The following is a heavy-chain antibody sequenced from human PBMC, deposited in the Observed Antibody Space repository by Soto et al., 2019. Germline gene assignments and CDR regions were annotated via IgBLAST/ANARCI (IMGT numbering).Heavy chain of an antibody. V-gene: IGHV3-23*01. Sequence: SLRLSCAASGFTFSSYAMSWVRQAPGKGLELLSSISGSGGATYYADSVQGRFTISRDNSKNTLYLQMNSLRAEDTALYYCAKGVQVRLVDFWGSGTLVTVSS. CDR2: ISGSGGAT. D-gene: IGHD5-12*01. CDR1: GFTFSSYA. J-gene: IGHJ4*02. CDR3: AKGVQVRLVDF.